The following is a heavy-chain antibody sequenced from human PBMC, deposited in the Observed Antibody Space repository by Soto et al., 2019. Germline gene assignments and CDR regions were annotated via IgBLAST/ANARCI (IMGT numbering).Heavy chain of an antibody. CDR1: GYSFTSYW. J-gene: IGHJ3*02. D-gene: IGHD2-8*02. CDR2: IDPSDSYT. Sequence: GESLKISCKGSGYSFTSYWISWVRQMPGKGLEWMGRIDPSDSYTNYSPSFQGHVTISADKSISTAYLQWSSLKASDTAMYYCARQSPGQTPSDEILVPFDIWGQGTMVTVSS. CDR3: ARQSPGQTPSDEILVPFDI. V-gene: IGHV5-10-1*01.